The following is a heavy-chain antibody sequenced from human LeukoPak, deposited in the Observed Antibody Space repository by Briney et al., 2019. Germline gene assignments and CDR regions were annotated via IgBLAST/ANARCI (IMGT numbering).Heavy chain of an antibody. V-gene: IGHV3-48*03. CDR3: ARRAFNSHDAFDI. CDR1: GFTFSSYE. Sequence: GGSLRLSCAASGFTFSSYEMNWVRQAPGKGLEWVSYISSSAGTTYYADSVKGRFTISRDNSKNTLYLQMNSLRAEDTAVYYCARRAFNSHDAFDIWGQGTMVTVSS. D-gene: IGHD3-3*02. CDR2: ISSSAGTT. J-gene: IGHJ3*02.